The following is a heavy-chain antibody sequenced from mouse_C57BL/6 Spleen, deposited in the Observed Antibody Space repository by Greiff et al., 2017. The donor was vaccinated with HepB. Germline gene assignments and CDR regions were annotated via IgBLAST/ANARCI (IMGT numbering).Heavy chain of an antibody. D-gene: IGHD2-5*01. J-gene: IGHJ4*01. CDR2: IRSKSNNYAT. Sequence: GGGLVQPKGSLKLSCAASGFSFNTYAMNWVRQAPGKGLEWVARIRSKSNNYATYYADSVKDRFTISRDDSESMLYLQMNNLKTEDTAMYYCVRQYSNYYAMDYWGQGTSVTVSS. CDR3: VRQYSNYYAMDY. V-gene: IGHV10-1*01. CDR1: GFSFNTYA.